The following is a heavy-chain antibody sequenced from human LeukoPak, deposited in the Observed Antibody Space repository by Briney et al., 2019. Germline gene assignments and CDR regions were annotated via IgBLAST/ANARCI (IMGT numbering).Heavy chain of an antibody. CDR1: GGSISNSRYY. CDR2: IYYSGTT. D-gene: IGHD3-22*01. Sequence: SETLSLTCTVSGGSISNSRYYWGWIRLPPGKGLEWIGSIYYSGTTYHNPSLKSRLTISVDTTKNQFSVRLSSVTAADTAVYYCAGIYDTPRGFWGRGTLVTVSS. CDR3: AGIYDTPRGF. V-gene: IGHV4-39*01. J-gene: IGHJ4*02.